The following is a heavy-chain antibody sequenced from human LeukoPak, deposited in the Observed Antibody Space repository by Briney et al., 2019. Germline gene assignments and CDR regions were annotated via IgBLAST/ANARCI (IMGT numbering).Heavy chain of an antibody. CDR2: IYYSGST. CDR3: ARAVIRDWFDP. D-gene: IGHD2-21*01. V-gene: IGHV4-59*01. CDR1: GGSISSYY. J-gene: IGHJ5*02. Sequence: SETLSLTCTVSGGSISSYYWSWIRQPPGKGLEWIGYIYYSGSTNYNPSLKSRVTISVDTSKNQFSLKLSSVTAADTAVYYCARAVIRDWFDPWGQGTLVTVSS.